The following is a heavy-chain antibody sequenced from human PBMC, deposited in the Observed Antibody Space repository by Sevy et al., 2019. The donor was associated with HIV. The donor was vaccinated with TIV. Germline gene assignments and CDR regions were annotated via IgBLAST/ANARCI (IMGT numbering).Heavy chain of an antibody. CDR3: ARGSASGSYVGWFDP. V-gene: IGHV4-59*01. CDR2: IYYSGST. CDR1: GGSISSYY. D-gene: IGHD1-26*01. Sequence: SETLSLTCTVSGGSISSYYWSWIRQPPGKGLEWIGYIYYSGSTNYNPSLKSRVTMSVDTSKNQFSLKLSSATAADTAVYYCARGSASGSYVGWFDPWGQGTLVTVSS. J-gene: IGHJ5*02.